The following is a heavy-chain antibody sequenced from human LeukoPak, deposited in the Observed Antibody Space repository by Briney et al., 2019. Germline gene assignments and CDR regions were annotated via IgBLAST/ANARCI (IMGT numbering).Heavy chain of an antibody. Sequence: ASVKVSCKASGYTFTSYYMHWVRQAPGQGLEWMGIINPSGGSTSYAQKFQGRVTMTRDTSTSTVYIELSSLRSEDTAVYYCARALRHCGGDCYSDAFDIWGQGTMVTVSS. CDR3: ARALRHCGGDCYSDAFDI. D-gene: IGHD2-21*02. J-gene: IGHJ3*02. V-gene: IGHV1-46*01. CDR1: GYTFTSYY. CDR2: INPSGGST.